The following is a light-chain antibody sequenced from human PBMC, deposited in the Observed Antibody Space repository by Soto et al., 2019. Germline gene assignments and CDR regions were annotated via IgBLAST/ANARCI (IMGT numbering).Light chain of an antibody. Sequence: DIQMNQAPSTLSASVGDRVTITCRASQSISTWLAWYQQKPGKAPNLLIYKASYLASGVPSRFSGGGSGTEFTLTISSLQPDDFATYYCQQYSSYWTFGQGTKVDIK. J-gene: IGKJ1*01. CDR1: QSISTW. V-gene: IGKV1-5*03. CDR2: KAS. CDR3: QQYSSYWT.